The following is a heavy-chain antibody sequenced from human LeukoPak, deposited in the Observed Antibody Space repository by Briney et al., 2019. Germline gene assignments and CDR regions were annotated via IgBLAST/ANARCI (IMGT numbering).Heavy chain of an antibody. V-gene: IGHV4-4*08. D-gene: IGHD2-21*02. Sequence: SETLSLTCTVSDDSISSYYWSWIRQPPGKVLECIGYIYINGDTNSNPSLKSRVTMSLDTSKKQFSLQLRSVTAADTAVYFCARTARVFDHWGQGLLVTVSS. J-gene: IGHJ4*02. CDR2: IYINGDT. CDR3: ARTARVFDH. CDR1: DDSISSYY.